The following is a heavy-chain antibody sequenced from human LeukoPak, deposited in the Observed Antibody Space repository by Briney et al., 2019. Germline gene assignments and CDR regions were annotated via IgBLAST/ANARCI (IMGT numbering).Heavy chain of an antibody. CDR1: GFTFSSYE. Sequence: GGSLTLSCAASGFTFSSYEMNWVRQAPGKGLEWVSYIASGGGADRFYSESVKGRFTISRDNAKNSLYLHMNSLRAEDTGVYYCARIGTTTRGPAGLDVWGQGTTVTVSS. CDR2: IASGGGADR. V-gene: IGHV3-48*03. D-gene: IGHD2/OR15-2a*01. J-gene: IGHJ6*02. CDR3: ARIGTTTRGPAGLDV.